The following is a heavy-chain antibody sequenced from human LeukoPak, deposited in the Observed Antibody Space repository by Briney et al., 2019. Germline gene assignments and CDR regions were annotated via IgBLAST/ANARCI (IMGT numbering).Heavy chain of an antibody. J-gene: IGHJ4*02. CDR2: ISGSGGST. CDR3: AKSPIGDVWFGELSFDY. CDR1: GFTFSSYA. V-gene: IGHV3-23*01. D-gene: IGHD3-10*01. Sequence: GGSLRLSCAASGFTFSSYAMSWVRQAPGKGLEWVSAISGSGGSTYYADSVKGRFTISRDNSKNTLYLQMNSLRAEDTAVYYCAKSPIGDVWFGELSFDYWGQGTLVTVSS.